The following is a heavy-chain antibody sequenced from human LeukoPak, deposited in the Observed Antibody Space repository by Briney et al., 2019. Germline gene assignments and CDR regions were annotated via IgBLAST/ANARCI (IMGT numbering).Heavy chain of an antibody. CDR3: ARNKRGTTRTGVDY. Sequence: GGSLRLSCAASGFTVSSNYMSWVRQAPGKGLEWVSPISSSSSYIYYADSVKGRFTISRDNAKNSLYLQMNSLRAEDTAVYYCARNKRGTTRTGVDYWGQGTLVTVSS. J-gene: IGHJ4*02. CDR2: ISSSSSYI. V-gene: IGHV3-21*01. D-gene: IGHD3-16*01. CDR1: GFTVSSNY.